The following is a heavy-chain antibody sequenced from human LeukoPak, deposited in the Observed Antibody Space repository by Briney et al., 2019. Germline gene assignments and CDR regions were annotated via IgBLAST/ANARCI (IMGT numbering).Heavy chain of an antibody. CDR3: ARGIVVVPAAISLSRPGARFDY. Sequence: SETLSLTCAVYGGSFSGYYWSWIRQPPGKGLEWIGEINHSGSTNYNQSLKSRVTISVDTSKNQFSLKLSSVTAADTAVYYCARGIVVVPAAISLSRPGARFDYWGQGTLVTVSS. D-gene: IGHD2-2*02. V-gene: IGHV4-34*01. J-gene: IGHJ4*02. CDR2: INHSGST. CDR1: GGSFSGYY.